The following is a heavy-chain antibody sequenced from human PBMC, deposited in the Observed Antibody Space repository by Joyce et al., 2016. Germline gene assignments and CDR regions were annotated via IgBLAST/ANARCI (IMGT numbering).Heavy chain of an antibody. CDR1: GFTFNTYS. J-gene: IGHJ6*03. V-gene: IGHV3-48*01. Sequence: EVQLVESGGGLVQPGGSLRLSCAASGFTFNTYSMNWVRQAPGKGLDWVSYIRRNSNTIYYVDSVKGRFTISRDNAKNSLYLQMNSLRAEDTAVYFCARATSYYFYYYMDVWGKGTTVTVSS. CDR3: ARATSYYFYYYMDV. CDR2: IRRNSNTI.